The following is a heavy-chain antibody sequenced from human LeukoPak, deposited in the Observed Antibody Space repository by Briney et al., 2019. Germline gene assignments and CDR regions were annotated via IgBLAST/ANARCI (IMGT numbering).Heavy chain of an antibody. CDR1: RGSISRYY. Sequence: SETLCLTCADSRGSISRYYWSWIRESPGEGLERGVDIYYSGSTNYNPSLKSRVTISVDTSKNQFSLKLSSVTAADTAVYYCARDAPYCSSTSCYGGSFDYWGQGTLVTVSS. D-gene: IGHD2-2*01. V-gene: IGHV4-59*01. CDR2: IYYSGST. J-gene: IGHJ4*02. CDR3: ARDAPYCSSTSCYGGSFDY.